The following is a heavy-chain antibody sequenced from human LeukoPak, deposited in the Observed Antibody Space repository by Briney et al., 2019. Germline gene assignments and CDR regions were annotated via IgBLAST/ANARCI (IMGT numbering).Heavy chain of an antibody. CDR1: GFSFDDYA. Sequence: HPGGSLRLSCAASGFSFDDYAMHWVRRAPGKGLECVSGISWNSGSIGYADSVKGRFTISRDNAKNTLYLQMSSLRAEDTAVYYCARVSRGSYHFEYWGQGALVTVSS. D-gene: IGHD1-26*01. CDR3: ARVSRGSYHFEY. V-gene: IGHV3-9*01. J-gene: IGHJ4*02. CDR2: ISWNSGSI.